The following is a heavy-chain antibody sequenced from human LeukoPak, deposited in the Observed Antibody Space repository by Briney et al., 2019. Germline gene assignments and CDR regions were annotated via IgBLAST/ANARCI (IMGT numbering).Heavy chain of an antibody. Sequence: ASVKVSCKASGYTFTGYYMHWVRQAPGQGLEWMGWINPNSGGTNYAQKFQGRVTMTRDTSISTAHMELSRLRSDDTAVYYCARSDTAMAIDAFDIWGQGTMVTVSS. D-gene: IGHD5-18*01. CDR2: INPNSGGT. V-gene: IGHV1-2*02. CDR1: GYTFTGYY. CDR3: ARSDTAMAIDAFDI. J-gene: IGHJ3*02.